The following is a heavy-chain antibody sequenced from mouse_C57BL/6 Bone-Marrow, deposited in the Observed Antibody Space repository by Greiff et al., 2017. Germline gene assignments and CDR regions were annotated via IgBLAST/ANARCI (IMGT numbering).Heavy chain of an antibody. CDR2: IWTGGST. CDR3: DRGRGCLAGYAMAY. CDR1: GFSLTSYA. Sequence: VQLQESGPGLVAPSQSLSITCTVSGFSLTSYAISWVRQPPGKGLEWLGVIWTGGSTNYNSALKSRLSISKDNSKSQVFLKMNSLQTDDADTYYCDRGRGCLAGYAMAYWGQGTLVTVSA. V-gene: IGHV2-9-1*01. D-gene: IGHD2-10*02. J-gene: IGHJ3*01.